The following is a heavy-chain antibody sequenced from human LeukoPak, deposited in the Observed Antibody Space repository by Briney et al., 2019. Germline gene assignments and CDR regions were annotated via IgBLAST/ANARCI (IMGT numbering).Heavy chain of an antibody. Sequence: GGSLRLSCAASGFTFSSYWMNWVRQAPRKGLVWVSRIPRAASTTTYAASVKRRFSISRANAKNTLYLQMNSLRVEDTAVYYCARGRPHGNDYWGQGTLVTVSS. CDR1: GFTFSSYW. CDR2: IPRAASTT. D-gene: IGHD4-23*01. CDR3: ARGRPHGNDY. J-gene: IGHJ4*02. V-gene: IGHV3-74*01.